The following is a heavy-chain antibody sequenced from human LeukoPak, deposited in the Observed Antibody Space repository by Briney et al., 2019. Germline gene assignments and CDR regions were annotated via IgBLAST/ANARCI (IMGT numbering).Heavy chain of an antibody. J-gene: IGHJ4*02. CDR3: ARSRIQLWLYYFDG. D-gene: IGHD5-18*01. V-gene: IGHV4-59*01. CDR1: GGSLSSYY. CDR2: IYYSGST. Sequence: SETLSLTCTVSGGSLSSYYWSWIRQPPGKGLEWIGYIYYSGSTNYNPSLKSRVTISVDTSKNQFSLKLSSVTAADTAVYYCARSRIQLWLYYFDGWGQGTLVTVSS.